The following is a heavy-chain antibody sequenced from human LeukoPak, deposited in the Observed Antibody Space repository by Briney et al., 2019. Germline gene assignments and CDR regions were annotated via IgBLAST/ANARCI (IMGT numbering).Heavy chain of an antibody. CDR1: GFTFSSYA. V-gene: IGHV3-23*01. CDR3: AKDSLKNYGDYDY. Sequence: GGSLRLSCAAPGFTFSSYAMSWVRQAPGKGLGWVSAIIGSGGSTYYADSVKGRFTISRDNSKNTLYLQMNSLRAEDTAVYYCAKDSLKNYGDYDYWGQGTLVTVSS. CDR2: IIGSGGST. D-gene: IGHD4-17*01. J-gene: IGHJ4*02.